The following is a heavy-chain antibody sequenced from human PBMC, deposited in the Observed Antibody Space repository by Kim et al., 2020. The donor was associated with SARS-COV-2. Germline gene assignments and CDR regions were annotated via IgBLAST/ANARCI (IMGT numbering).Heavy chain of an antibody. Sequence: KGRFTISRDNAKNSLYLQMNSLRAEDTAVYYCARDGDYDYVWGSYRYLDYWGQGTLVTVSS. D-gene: IGHD3-16*02. J-gene: IGHJ4*02. V-gene: IGHV3-48*03. CDR3: ARDGDYDYVWGSYRYLDY.